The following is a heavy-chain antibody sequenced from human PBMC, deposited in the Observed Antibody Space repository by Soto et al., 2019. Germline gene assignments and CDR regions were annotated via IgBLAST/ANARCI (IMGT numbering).Heavy chain of an antibody. CDR2: IYYSGST. CDR1: GGSISSGGYY. D-gene: IGHD4-17*01. J-gene: IGHJ4*02. V-gene: IGHV4-31*03. Sequence: QVQLQESGPGLVKPSQTLSLTCTVSGGSISSGGYYWSWIRQHPGKGLEWIGYIYYSGSTYYNPCLKSRVTISVDTSKNQFSLKLSSVTAADTAVYYCARVRLLDGDYDVYFDYWGQGTLVTVSS. CDR3: ARVRLLDGDYDVYFDY.